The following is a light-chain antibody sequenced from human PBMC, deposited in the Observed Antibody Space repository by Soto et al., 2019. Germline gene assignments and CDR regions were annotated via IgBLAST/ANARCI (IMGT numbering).Light chain of an antibody. J-gene: IGKJ1*01. CDR1: QSISSW. Sequence: DIQMTQSPSTLSASVGDRVTITCRASQSISSWLAWYQQKPGKAPNLLIYEASRLESAVPSRFSGSASGTEFTLTINSLQPDDFATYFCQQYSSYPETFGQGTKGDIK. CDR3: QQYSSYPET. V-gene: IGKV1-5*03. CDR2: EAS.